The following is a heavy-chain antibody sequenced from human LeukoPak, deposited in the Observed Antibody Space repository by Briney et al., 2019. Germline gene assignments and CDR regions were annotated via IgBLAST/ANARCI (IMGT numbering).Heavy chain of an antibody. D-gene: IGHD3-10*01. CDR3: ARERYGSGSYYNDY. CDR2: IKQDGSDK. V-gene: IGHV3-7*03. Sequence: GGSLRLSCAASGFTFSSYCMSWVRQAPGKGLEWVANIKQDGSDKYYVDSVKGRFTISRDNAKNSLYLQMNSVRAEDTAVYYCARERYGSGSYYNDYWGQGTLVTVSS. CDR1: GFTFSSYC. J-gene: IGHJ4*02.